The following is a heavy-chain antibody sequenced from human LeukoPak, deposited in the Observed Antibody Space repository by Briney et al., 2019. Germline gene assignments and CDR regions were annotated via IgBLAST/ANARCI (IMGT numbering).Heavy chain of an antibody. CDR1: GFTFSSYE. V-gene: IGHV3-48*03. D-gene: IGHD3-10*01. Sequence: GGSLRLSCAASGFTFSSYEMNWVRQAPGKGLEWVSYISSSGSTIYYADSVKGRFTISRDNAKNSLYLQMNSLRDEDTAVYYCARAPAGLYGSGTYYKGLGYYFDYWGQGTLVTVSS. CDR3: ARAPAGLYGSGTYYKGLGYYFDY. CDR2: ISSSGSTI. J-gene: IGHJ4*02.